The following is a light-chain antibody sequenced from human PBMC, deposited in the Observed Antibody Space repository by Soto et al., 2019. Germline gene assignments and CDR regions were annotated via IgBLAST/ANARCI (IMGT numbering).Light chain of an antibody. J-gene: IGKJ1*01. Sequence: DIQMTQSPSFLSASVGDRVTITCLASQTISSWLAWYQQKPGKAPKLLIYKASSLESGVPSRFSGSGSGTEFTLTISSLQPDDFATYYCQSVWTFGQGTKVDI. CDR2: KAS. V-gene: IGKV1-5*03. CDR1: QTISSW. CDR3: QSVWT.